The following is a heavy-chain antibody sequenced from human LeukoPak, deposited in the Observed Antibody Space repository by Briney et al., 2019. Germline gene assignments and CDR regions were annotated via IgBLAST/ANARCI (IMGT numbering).Heavy chain of an antibody. CDR3: ARVGMATKFRFDY. CDR2: IYHSGST. V-gene: IGHV4-39*07. CDR1: GGSISSSSYY. Sequence: PSETLSLTCTVSGGSISSSSYYWGWIRQPPGKGLEWIGSIYHSGSTYYNPSLKSRVTISVDTSKNQFSLKLSSVTAADTAVYYCARVGMATKFRFDYWGQGTLVTVSS. J-gene: IGHJ4*02. D-gene: IGHD5-24*01.